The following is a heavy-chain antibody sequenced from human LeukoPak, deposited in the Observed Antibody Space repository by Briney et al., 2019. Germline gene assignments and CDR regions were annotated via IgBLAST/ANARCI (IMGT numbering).Heavy chain of an antibody. CDR3: AREPRGYSYGFYYYYGMDV. Sequence: GGSLRLSCAASGFTVSSNYMSWVRQAPGKGLEWVSVIYSGGSTYYADSVKGRFTISRGNSKNTLYLQMNSLRAEDTAVYYCAREPRGYSYGFYYYYGMDVWGQGTTVTVSS. V-gene: IGHV3-53*01. D-gene: IGHD5-18*01. CDR1: GFTVSSNY. CDR2: IYSGGST. J-gene: IGHJ6*02.